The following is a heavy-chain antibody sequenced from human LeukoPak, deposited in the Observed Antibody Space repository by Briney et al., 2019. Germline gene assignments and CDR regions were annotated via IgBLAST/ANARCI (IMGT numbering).Heavy chain of an antibody. Sequence: GGSPRLSCAASGFTFSSYAMSWVRQAPGKGLEWVSAISGSGGSTYYADSVKGRFTISRDNSKNTPYLQMNSLRAEDTAVYYCAKDQLAAAGALDYWGQGTLVTVSS. CDR1: GFTFSSYA. CDR2: ISGSGGST. V-gene: IGHV3-23*01. J-gene: IGHJ4*02. D-gene: IGHD6-13*01. CDR3: AKDQLAAAGALDY.